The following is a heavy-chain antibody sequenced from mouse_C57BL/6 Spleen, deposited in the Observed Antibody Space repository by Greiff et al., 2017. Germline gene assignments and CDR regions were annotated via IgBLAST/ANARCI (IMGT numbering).Heavy chain of an antibody. V-gene: IGHV1-64*01. J-gene: IGHJ1*03. Sequence: QVQLKQPGAELVKPGASVKLSCKASGYTFTSYWMHWVKQRPGPGLEWIGMIHPNSGSTNYNEKFKSKATLTVDKSSSTAYMQLSSRTSEDSAVYYCARGGYWYFDVWGTGTTVTVSS. CDR2: IHPNSGST. CDR3: ARGGYWYFDV. CDR1: GYTFTSYW.